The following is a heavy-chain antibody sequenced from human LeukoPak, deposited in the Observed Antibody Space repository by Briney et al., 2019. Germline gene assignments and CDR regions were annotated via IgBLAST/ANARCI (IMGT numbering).Heavy chain of an antibody. CDR1: GGTFSSYA. V-gene: IGHV1-69*13. Sequence: ASVKVSCKASGGTFSSYAISWVRQAPGQGREWLGGIIPIFVTANYAQKLQGRVTITADETTSTAYMKLSSLRSENTAVYYCASGNRIAVAGQYYYGMDVWGQGTMVTVSS. CDR3: ASGNRIAVAGQYYYGMDV. D-gene: IGHD6-19*01. J-gene: IGHJ6*02. CDR2: IIPIFVTA.